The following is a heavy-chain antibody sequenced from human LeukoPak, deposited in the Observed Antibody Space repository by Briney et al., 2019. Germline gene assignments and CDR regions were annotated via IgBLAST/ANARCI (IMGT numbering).Heavy chain of an antibody. Sequence: GGSLRLSCVGSGFTFRSHAMSWVRQAPEKGLEFVSGIYENGGTTYYADSVKGRFSISGDNSKNTLYLQMDSLRGEDTAVYYCAKDFRIGYSTHFDYWGQGALVTVSS. J-gene: IGHJ4*02. V-gene: IGHV3-23*01. CDR3: AKDFRIGYSTHFDY. D-gene: IGHD2-21*01. CDR1: GFTFRSHA. CDR2: IYENGGTT.